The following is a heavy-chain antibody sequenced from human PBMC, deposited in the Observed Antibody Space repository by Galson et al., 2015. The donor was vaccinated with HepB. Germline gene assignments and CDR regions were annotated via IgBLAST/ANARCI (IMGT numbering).Heavy chain of an antibody. D-gene: IGHD3-10*01. Sequence: SVKVSCKASGYTFTSYAMHWVRQAPGQRLEWMGWTNAGNGNTKYSQKFQGRVTITRDTSASTAYMELSSLRSEDTAVYYCARAPHYYGSGEVPWGQGTLVTVSS. J-gene: IGHJ5*02. CDR3: ARAPHYYGSGEVP. CDR1: GYTFTSYA. CDR2: TNAGNGNT. V-gene: IGHV1-3*01.